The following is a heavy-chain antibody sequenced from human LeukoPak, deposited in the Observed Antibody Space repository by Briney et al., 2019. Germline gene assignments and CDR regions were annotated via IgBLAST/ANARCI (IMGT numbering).Heavy chain of an antibody. CDR1: GYTFTSYD. CDR3: AREIYPTTVTTGGTVFDP. D-gene: IGHD4-11*01. Sequence: ASVKVSCKASGYTFTSYDINWVRQATGQRLEWMGWMNPNSGNTGYAQKFQGRVTITRNTSISTAYMELSSLRSEDTAVYYCAREIYPTTVTTGGTVFDPWGQGTLVTVSS. J-gene: IGHJ5*02. CDR2: MNPNSGNT. V-gene: IGHV1-8*03.